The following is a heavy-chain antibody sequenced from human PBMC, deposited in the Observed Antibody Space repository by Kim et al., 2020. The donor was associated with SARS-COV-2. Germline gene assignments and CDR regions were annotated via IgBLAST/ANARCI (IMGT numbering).Heavy chain of an antibody. CDR1: GFTFGDYA. V-gene: IGHV3-49*03. CDR2: IRSKAYGGTT. Sequence: GGSLRLSCTASGFTFGDYAMSWFRQAPGKGLGWVGFIRSKAYGGTTEYAASVKGRFTISRDDSKSIAYLQMNSLKTEDTAVYYCTRVYDSSGYYYLQVEVDNWGQGTLVTVSS. CDR3: TRVYDSSGYYYLQVEVDN. D-gene: IGHD3-22*01. J-gene: IGHJ4*02.